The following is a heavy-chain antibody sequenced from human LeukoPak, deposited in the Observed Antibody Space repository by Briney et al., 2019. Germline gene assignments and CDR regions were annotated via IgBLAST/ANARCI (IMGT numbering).Heavy chain of an antibody. Sequence: SETLSLTCAVYGGSFSGYYWSWIRQPPGKGLEWIGEINHSGSTNYNPSLKSRVTISVDTSKNQFSLKLSSVTAADTAVYYCARESSGWYLRASYFDYWGQGTLVTVSS. V-gene: IGHV4-34*01. D-gene: IGHD6-19*01. J-gene: IGHJ4*02. CDR3: ARESSGWYLRASYFDY. CDR1: GGSFSGYY. CDR2: INHSGST.